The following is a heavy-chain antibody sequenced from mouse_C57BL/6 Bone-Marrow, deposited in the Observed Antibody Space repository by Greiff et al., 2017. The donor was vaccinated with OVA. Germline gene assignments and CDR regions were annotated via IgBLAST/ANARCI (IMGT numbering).Heavy chain of an antibody. V-gene: IGHV1-81*01. Sequence: VQLQQSGAELARPGASVKLSCKASGYTFTSYGISWVKQRTGQGLEWIGEIYPRSGNTYYNEKFKGKATLTADKSSSTAYMGLRGLTSEDSAVYFCAREPYYYGSRAPPWFAYWGQGTLVTVSA. D-gene: IGHD1-1*01. CDR2: IYPRSGNT. J-gene: IGHJ3*01. CDR1: GYTFTSYG. CDR3: AREPYYYGSRAPPWFAY.